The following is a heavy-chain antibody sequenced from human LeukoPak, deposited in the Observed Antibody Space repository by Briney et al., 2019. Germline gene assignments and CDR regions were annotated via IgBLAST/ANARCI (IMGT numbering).Heavy chain of an antibody. CDR2: IYYSGST. Sequence: SETLSLTCTVSGGSISGYYWSWIRQPPGKGLEWIGYIYYSGSTNYNPSLESRVTISVDTSNNQFSLKLSSVTAADTAVYYCARTGSTVTMLYPFDHWGQGTLVTVSS. J-gene: IGHJ4*02. V-gene: IGHV4-59*01. D-gene: IGHD4-17*01. CDR1: GGSISGYY. CDR3: ARTGSTVTMLYPFDH.